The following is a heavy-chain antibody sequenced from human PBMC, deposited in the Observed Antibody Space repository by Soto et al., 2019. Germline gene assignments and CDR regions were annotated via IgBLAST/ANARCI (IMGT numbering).Heavy chain of an antibody. CDR1: GYTFTSYG. Sequence: ASVKVSCKASGYTFTSYGISWVRQAPGQGLEWMGWISAYNGNTKYSQKFQGRVTLSRDTSASTAYMELSSLRSEDTALYYCASCPKNCITTSPCCLFFDYWGQGTLVPVSS. D-gene: IGHD2-2*01. CDR2: ISAYNGNT. CDR3: ASCPKNCITTSPCCLFFDY. J-gene: IGHJ4*02. V-gene: IGHV1-18*01.